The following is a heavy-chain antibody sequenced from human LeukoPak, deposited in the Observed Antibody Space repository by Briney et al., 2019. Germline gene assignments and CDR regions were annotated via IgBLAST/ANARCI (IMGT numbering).Heavy chain of an antibody. J-gene: IGHJ4*02. CDR3: ARGGAAAGLLDY. D-gene: IGHD6-13*01. CDR2: ISSSSSYI. Sequence: GGSLRLSCAASGFTFSSCSMNWVRQAPGKGLEWVSSISSSSSYIYYADSVKGRFTISRDNAKNTLYLQMNSLRAEDTAVYYCARGGAAAGLLDYWGQGTLVTVSS. CDR1: GFTFSSCS. V-gene: IGHV3-21*01.